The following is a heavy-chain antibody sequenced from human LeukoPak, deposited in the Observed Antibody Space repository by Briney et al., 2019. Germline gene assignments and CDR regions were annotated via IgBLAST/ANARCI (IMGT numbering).Heavy chain of an antibody. CDR3: ARGRAVAEY. V-gene: IGHV4-4*07. CDR1: GGSISNYY. D-gene: IGHD6-19*01. J-gene: IGHJ4*02. Sequence: SETLSLTXTVSGGSISNYYWSWIRQPAGKGLEWIGRINTSGSTNYNPSLKSRVTMSADTSKNQFSLQLSSVTATDTAVYYCARGRAVAEYWGQGTLVTVSS. CDR2: INTSGST.